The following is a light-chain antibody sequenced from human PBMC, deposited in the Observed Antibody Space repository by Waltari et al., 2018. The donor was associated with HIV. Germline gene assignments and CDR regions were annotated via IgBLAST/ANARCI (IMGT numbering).Light chain of an antibody. V-gene: IGKV1-39*01. CDR1: QSISSY. J-gene: IGKJ4*01. CDR2: AAS. CDR3: QQRYSTPRT. Sequence: DIQMTQSPSSLSASVGHRVTITCRASQSISSYLNWYQQKPGKAPKLLIYAASSLQSGVPSRFSGSGSETDFTLTISSLQPEDFATYYCQQRYSTPRTFGGGTKVEIK.